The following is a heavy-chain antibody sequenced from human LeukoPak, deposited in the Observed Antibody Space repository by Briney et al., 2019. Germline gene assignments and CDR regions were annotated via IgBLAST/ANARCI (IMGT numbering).Heavy chain of an antibody. D-gene: IGHD3-16*01. Sequence: GGSLRLSCAASGFTFSSYAMNWVRQAPGKGLEWVSAISSSGSSTYYADSVKGRFTISRDNSKNTVYLQMNSLRAEDTAVYYCATVRAMGDYYFDCWGQGTLVTVSS. J-gene: IGHJ4*02. CDR1: GFTFSSYA. CDR3: ATVRAMGDYYFDC. CDR2: ISSSGSST. V-gene: IGHV3-23*01.